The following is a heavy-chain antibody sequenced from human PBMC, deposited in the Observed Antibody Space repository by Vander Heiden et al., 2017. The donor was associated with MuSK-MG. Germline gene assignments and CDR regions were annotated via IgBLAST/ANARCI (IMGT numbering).Heavy chain of an antibody. J-gene: IGHJ4*02. D-gene: IGHD5-12*01. CDR3: AKDYSGYDN. CDR2: ITSSSTYI. CDR1: GFSFTSYD. V-gene: IGHV3-21*01. Sequence: ALVKPGGSLRLSCAASGFSFTSYDMNWVRQAPGKGLEWVSSITSSSTYIYYADSVKGRFTISRDNAKNSLYLQMNSLRVEDTAVYYCAKDYSGYDNWGQGTLVTVSS.